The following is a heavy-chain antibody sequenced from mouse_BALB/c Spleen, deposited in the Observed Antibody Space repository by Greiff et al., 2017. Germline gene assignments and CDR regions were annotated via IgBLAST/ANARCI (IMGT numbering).Heavy chain of an antibody. D-gene: IGHD2-14*01. V-gene: IGHV5-17*02. CDR1: GFTFSSFG. CDR2: ISSGSSTI. J-gene: IGHJ2*01. Sequence: EVKLVESGGGLVQPGGSRKLSCAASGFTFSSFGMHWVRQAPEKGLEWVAYISSGSSTIYYADTVKGRFTISRDNPKNTLFLQMTSLRSEDTAMYYCARDYRYDEGRRPFDYWGQGTTLTVSS. CDR3: ARDYRYDEGRRPFDY.